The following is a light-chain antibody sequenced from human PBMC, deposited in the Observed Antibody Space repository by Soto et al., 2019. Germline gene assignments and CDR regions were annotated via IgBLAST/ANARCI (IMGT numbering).Light chain of an antibody. V-gene: IGKV1-17*01. Sequence: DIQMTQSPSSLSASVGDRVTITCRASQDIGNDLGWYQQKPGEAPERLISAASSLRSGVPSRFSGSGSGTEFTLTISSLQPEDFATYYCLQHNSYPRTFGQGTKVEIK. CDR3: LQHNSYPRT. CDR2: AAS. J-gene: IGKJ1*01. CDR1: QDIGND.